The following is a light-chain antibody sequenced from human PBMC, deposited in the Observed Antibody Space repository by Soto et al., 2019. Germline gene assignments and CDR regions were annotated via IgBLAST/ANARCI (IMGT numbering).Light chain of an antibody. J-gene: IGKJ5*01. Sequence: EIMLTQSPGTLSLSPGERATLSFRASQSVSSSYLAWYQQKPGQAPRLLIYGASSRATGIPDRFSGSGSGTDFTLTISRLEPEDFAVYYCQQYGSSPRITFGQGTRLEI. CDR2: GAS. V-gene: IGKV3-20*01. CDR3: QQYGSSPRIT. CDR1: QSVSSSY.